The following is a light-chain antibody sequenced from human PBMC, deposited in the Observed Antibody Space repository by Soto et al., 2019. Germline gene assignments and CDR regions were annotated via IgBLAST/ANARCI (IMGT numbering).Light chain of an antibody. CDR1: QSVSSTY. Sequence: EIVLTQSPGTLSLSPGERATLSCRASQSVSSTYLAWYQQKPGQAPRLLIYGASSRATGIPDRFSGSGSGTDFTLTISRLEPEDFAVYYCQQYGRSPLGPFGQGTRLEIK. V-gene: IGKV3-20*01. CDR2: GAS. J-gene: IGKJ5*01. CDR3: QQYGRSPLGP.